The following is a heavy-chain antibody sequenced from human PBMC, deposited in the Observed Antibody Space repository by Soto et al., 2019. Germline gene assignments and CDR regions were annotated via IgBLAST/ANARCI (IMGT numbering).Heavy chain of an antibody. J-gene: IGHJ6*02. CDR3: SGCSGGACHQNYGMHV. D-gene: IGHD2-15*01. Sequence: GGSLRLSGGVSGFTFSSCKMNLVRQAPGKGLEWFSSISRSTRHIYDADSVKGRFTISRDNAKNSRFLQMNSLRAEDTAVYYSSGCSGGACHQNYGMHVWGQGPTVTVSS. V-gene: IGHV3-21*01. CDR1: GFTFSSCK. CDR2: ISRSTRHI.